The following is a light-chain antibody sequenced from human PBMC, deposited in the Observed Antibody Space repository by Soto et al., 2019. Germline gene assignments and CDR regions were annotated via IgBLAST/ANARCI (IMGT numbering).Light chain of an antibody. Sequence: QSALTQPASVSGSPGQSITISCTGTTSDLGGYNYVSWYQQHPGKVPKLMIYEVSNRPSGVSNRFSGSKSGNTASLTVSGLQAEDEADYYCSSYAGSNNEVFGTGTKVTVL. CDR2: EVS. V-gene: IGLV2-14*01. J-gene: IGLJ1*01. CDR3: SSYAGSNNEV. CDR1: TSDLGGYNY.